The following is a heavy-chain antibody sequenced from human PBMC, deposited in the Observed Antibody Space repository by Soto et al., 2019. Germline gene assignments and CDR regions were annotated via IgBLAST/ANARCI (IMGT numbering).Heavy chain of an antibody. V-gene: IGHV3-21*01. CDR3: ARGTHYYDSIGYSHFFDY. J-gene: IGHJ4*02. CDR1: GFTFSDFA. Sequence: GGSLRLSCRASGFTFSDFAMSRVRQAPGKGLEWVSSISSNGNYIYYADSMKGRFTISRDNAEKSLYLQMNSLRGEDTAVYYCARGTHYYDSIGYSHFFDYWGQGTLVTVSS. CDR2: ISSNGNYI. D-gene: IGHD3-22*01.